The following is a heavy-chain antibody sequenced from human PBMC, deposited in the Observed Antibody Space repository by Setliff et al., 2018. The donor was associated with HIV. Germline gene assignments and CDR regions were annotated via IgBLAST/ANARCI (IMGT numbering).Heavy chain of an antibody. CDR3: ARGGTSSNWFDP. J-gene: IGHJ5*02. D-gene: IGHD2-2*01. CDR1: GASISYNT. Sequence: PSETLSLTCIVSGASISYNTWSWVRQPPGKGLQWIGFIHHSVTTSYNPSLKSRVTISLDTSKNQLSLKLTSVTAVDTAVYYCARGGTSSNWFDPWGQGTLVTVSS. V-gene: IGHV4-59*01. CDR2: IHHSVTT.